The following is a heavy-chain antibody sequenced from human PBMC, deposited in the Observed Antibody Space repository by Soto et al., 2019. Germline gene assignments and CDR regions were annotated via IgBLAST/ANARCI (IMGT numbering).Heavy chain of an antibody. CDR1: GYTFTNND. CDR2: MNPGSGDT. D-gene: IGHD5-18*01. J-gene: IGHJ5*02. V-gene: IGHV1-8*01. CDR3: ARMESFGSLNWFDP. Sequence: ASVKVSCNASGYTFTNNDVSWVRQATGQGLEWMGWMNPGSGDTGYAQKFQGRVTMTRDISIATAYMELTSLTSEDTAIYYCARMESFGSLNWFDPWGQGTLVTVPQ.